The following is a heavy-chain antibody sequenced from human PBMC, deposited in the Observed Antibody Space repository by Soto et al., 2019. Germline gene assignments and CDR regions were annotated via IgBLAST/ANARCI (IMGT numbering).Heavy chain of an antibody. V-gene: IGHV1-2*04. CDR3: ARDRGTYGHNPPDY. J-gene: IGHJ4*02. CDR1: GYTFTGYS. D-gene: IGHD3-10*01. Sequence: QVQLVQSGAEVKKPGASVKVSCKASGYTFTGYSMHWVRQAPGQGLEWMGWINPNSGGTNYAQKFQGWVTMTWDTSISTAYMELSRLKSDDTAVYYCARDRGTYGHNPPDYWGQGTLVTVSS. CDR2: INPNSGGT.